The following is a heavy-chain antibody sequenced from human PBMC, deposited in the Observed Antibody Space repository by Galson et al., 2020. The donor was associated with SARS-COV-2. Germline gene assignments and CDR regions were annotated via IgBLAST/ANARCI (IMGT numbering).Heavy chain of an antibody. CDR3: ASGGSREFDAFNL. V-gene: IGHV4-39*07. CDR2: IYYSGRT. D-gene: IGHD2-15*01. Sequence: SETLSLTCSVSGDSISSYRYYWGWVRRPPGEGLEWIGNIYYSGRTYYNPSLKSRVAMSLDTSKNQLSLRLTSVTAADTAIYYCASGGSREFDAFNLWGQGTMVTVSS. J-gene: IGHJ3*01. CDR1: GDSISSYRYY.